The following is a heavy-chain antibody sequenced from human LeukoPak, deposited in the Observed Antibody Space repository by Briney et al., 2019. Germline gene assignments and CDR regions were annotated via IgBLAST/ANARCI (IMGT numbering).Heavy chain of an antibody. Sequence: GGSLRLSCAGSGFTFSSQWMSWVRQAPGKGLEWVANINQDGSQKYYVDSVKGRFTISRDNAKNSLYLQMTSLRAEDTAVYCCAGAAYWGQGTLVTVSS. CDR3: AGAAY. CDR1: GFTFSSQW. J-gene: IGHJ4*02. V-gene: IGHV3-7*04. CDR2: INQDGSQK.